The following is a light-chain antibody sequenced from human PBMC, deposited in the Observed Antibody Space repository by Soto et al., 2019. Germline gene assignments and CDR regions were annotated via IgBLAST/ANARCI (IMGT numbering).Light chain of an antibody. J-gene: IGKJ2*01. V-gene: IGKV3-11*01. Sequence: EIVLTQSPASLSLSPGERATLSCRASQSVDSFLAWYQQKPGRTPRLLIYDTSNRATGIPARFSGSGSGTDFTLTISRLKPEDFAVYYCQVRTDWPPFKYTFGQGTKLEVK. CDR3: QVRTDWPPFKYT. CDR1: QSVDSF. CDR2: DTS.